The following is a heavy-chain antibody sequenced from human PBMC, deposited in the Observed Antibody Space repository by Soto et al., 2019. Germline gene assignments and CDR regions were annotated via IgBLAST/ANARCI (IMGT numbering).Heavy chain of an antibody. CDR1: GGSISSADYN. CDR3: ARDKAAAGVLYYYYGMDV. CDR2: IFHSGST. D-gene: IGHD6-13*01. Sequence: SETLSLTWTLSGGSISSADYNWSWVRQAPGRGLEWIGFIFHSGSTYYNPSLQSRATISVDKSKNQFSLKLSSVTAADTAVYYCARDKAAAGVLYYYYGMDVWGQGTTVTVSS. V-gene: IGHV4-30-4*02. J-gene: IGHJ6*02.